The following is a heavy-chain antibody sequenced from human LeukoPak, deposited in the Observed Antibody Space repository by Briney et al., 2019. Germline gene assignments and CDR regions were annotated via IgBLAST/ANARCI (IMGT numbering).Heavy chain of an antibody. CDR1: GGTFSSYA. V-gene: IGHV1-69*05. J-gene: IGHJ4*02. Sequence: SVKVSCKASGGTFSSYAISWVRQAPGQGLEWMGGIIPIFGTANYAQKLQGRVTMTTDTSTSTAYMELRSLRSDDTAVYYCARDDGWYHEPFDYWGQGTLVTVSS. CDR3: ARDDGWYHEPFDY. D-gene: IGHD2-15*01. CDR2: IIPIFGTA.